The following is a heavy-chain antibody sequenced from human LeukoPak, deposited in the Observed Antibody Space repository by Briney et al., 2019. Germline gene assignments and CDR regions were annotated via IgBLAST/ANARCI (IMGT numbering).Heavy chain of an antibody. CDR1: GGSFSGYY. CDR3: ARGGIAVAGTRWFDP. D-gene: IGHD6-19*01. J-gene: IGHJ5*02. Sequence: SETLSLTCAVYGGSFSGYYWSWIRQPPGKGLEWIEEINHSGSTNYNPSLKSRVTISVDTSKNQFSLKLSSVTAADTAVYYCARGGIAVAGTRWFDPWGQGTLVTVSS. CDR2: INHSGST. V-gene: IGHV4-34*01.